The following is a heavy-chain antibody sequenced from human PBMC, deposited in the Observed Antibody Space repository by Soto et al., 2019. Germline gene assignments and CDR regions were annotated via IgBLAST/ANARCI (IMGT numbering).Heavy chain of an antibody. CDR1: GFTFSTHA. CDR3: AREKAGRFLAGGMDV. Sequence: GGSLRLSCAASGFTFSTHALLWVRQAPGKGLEWVAIISFDGRNKYYADSVEGRFTISRDNSKTTLYLQMNSLGTEDTAVYFCAREKAGRFLAGGMDVWGQGASVTVSS. D-gene: IGHD6-6*01. V-gene: IGHV3-30*01. CDR2: ISFDGRNK. J-gene: IGHJ6*01.